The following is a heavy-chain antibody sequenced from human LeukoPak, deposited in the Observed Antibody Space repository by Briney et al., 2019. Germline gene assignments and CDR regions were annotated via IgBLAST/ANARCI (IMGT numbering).Heavy chain of an antibody. CDR3: ARGPGYGDFDY. D-gene: IGHD4-17*01. CDR1: GGSVSSGTYY. V-gene: IGHV4-61*01. CDR2: IYYSGST. J-gene: IGHJ4*02. Sequence: SETLSLTCTVSGGSVSSGTYYWSWIRQPPGKGLEWIGYIYYSGSTNHNPSLKSRVTISADTSKNQFSLKLRSVTAADTAVYYCARGPGYGDFDYWGQGTLVTVSS.